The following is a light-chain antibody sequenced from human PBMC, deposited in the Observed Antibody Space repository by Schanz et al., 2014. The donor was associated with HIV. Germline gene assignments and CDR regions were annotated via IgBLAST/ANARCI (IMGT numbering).Light chain of an antibody. V-gene: IGKV3D-15*01. CDR1: QSVSTN. CDR3: QRYNDWPPYT. CDR2: GAS. J-gene: IGKJ2*01. Sequence: EILMTQSPVTLSVSPGERATLSCRASQSVSTNLAWYQQKPGQAPRLLIYGASSRATGIPDRFSGSGSGTDFTLTISRLEPEDFAVYYCQRYNDWPPYTFGQGTKLEVK.